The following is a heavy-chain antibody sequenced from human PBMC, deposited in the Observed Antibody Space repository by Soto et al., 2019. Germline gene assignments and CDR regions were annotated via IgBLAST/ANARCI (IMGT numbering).Heavy chain of an antibody. D-gene: IGHD3-10*01. CDR1: GFSLNTGGVG. Sequence: SGPTLVNPTQTLTLTCTFSGFSLNTGGVGVGWVRQPRGKAMEWLALIYWDDNERYRPSLRSRLNITKDTINNQVVLTMTNMDPEDTATYYCVRNWRYYGGDYYYGMDAWGQGTTVTVSS. V-gene: IGHV2-5*02. CDR2: IYWDDNE. CDR3: VRNWRYYGGDYYYGMDA. J-gene: IGHJ6*02.